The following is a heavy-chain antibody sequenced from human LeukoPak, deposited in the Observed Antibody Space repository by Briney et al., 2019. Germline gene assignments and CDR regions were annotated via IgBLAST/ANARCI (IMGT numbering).Heavy chain of an antibody. CDR3: ASCSGGSCSGYFQH. CDR1: GGSISSGGYY. J-gene: IGHJ1*01. V-gene: IGHV4-31*03. Sequence: SQTLSLTCTVSGGSISSGGYYWSWVRQHPGKGLDWIGYIYYSGSTYYNPSLKSRVTISVDTSKNQFSLKLSSVAAADTAVYYCASCSGGSCSGYFQHWGQGTLVTVSS. CDR2: IYYSGST. D-gene: IGHD2-15*01.